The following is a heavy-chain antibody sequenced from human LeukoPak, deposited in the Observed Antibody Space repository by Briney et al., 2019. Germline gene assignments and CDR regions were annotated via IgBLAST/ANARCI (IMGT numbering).Heavy chain of an antibody. CDR1: GFIFSNYW. CDR2: IKKDGSEK. D-gene: IGHD2-21*02. J-gene: IGHJ3*02. Sequence: GGSLRLSCAASGFIFSNYWMSWVRQAPGKGLEGVANIKKDGSEKYYVDSVKGRFTISRDNARNSLYLQMNSLRAEDTAVYYCARAHVTGVDAFDIWGQGTMVTVSS. CDR3: ARAHVTGVDAFDI. V-gene: IGHV3-7*01.